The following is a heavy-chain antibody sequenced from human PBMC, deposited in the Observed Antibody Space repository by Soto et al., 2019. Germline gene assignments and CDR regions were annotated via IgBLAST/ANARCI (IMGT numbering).Heavy chain of an antibody. Sequence: TLSLTWTVGGASITRRSYLWSWYPQAPGKGLEWIGNIHVTGYTAFSPSLKRRVTMSVDTSKNQFSLKVNSVTAADTAVYFCARGGALRPNGHVRLAFWGQGTLVTGSS. CDR3: ARGGALRPNGHVRLAF. CDR2: IHVTGYT. D-gene: IGHD1-26*01. J-gene: IGHJ4*02. CDR1: GASITRRSYL. V-gene: IGHV4-30-2*01.